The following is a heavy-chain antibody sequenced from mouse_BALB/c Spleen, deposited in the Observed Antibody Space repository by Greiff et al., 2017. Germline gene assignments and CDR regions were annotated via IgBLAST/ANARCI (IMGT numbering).Heavy chain of an antibody. CDR2: IYPGDGDT. Sequence: VQLQQSGAELVRPGSSVKISCKASGYAFSSYWMNWVKQRPGQGLEWIGQIYPGDGDTNYNGKFKGKATLTADKSSSTAYMRISSLTSEDSAVYFCARENRDGGFAYWGQGTLVTVSA. CDR1: GYAFSSYW. CDR3: ARENRDGGFAY. J-gene: IGHJ3*01. D-gene: IGHD4-1*01. V-gene: IGHV1-80*01.